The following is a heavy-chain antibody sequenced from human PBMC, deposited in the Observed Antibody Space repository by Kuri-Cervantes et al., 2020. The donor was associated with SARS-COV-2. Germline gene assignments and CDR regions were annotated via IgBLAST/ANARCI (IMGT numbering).Heavy chain of an antibody. V-gene: IGHV5-51*01. CDR3: ARRGRGYDISGYYFTGMDV. Sequence: GRSLRLACKVSGYTFTSYWIGWGRQMPGKGLEWMGIIYPVDPDTRYSPSFQGQVTISADKSISTAYLQWSSLKASYTAMYYCARRGRGYDISGYYFTGMDVWGQGTMVTVSS. J-gene: IGHJ6*02. CDR2: IYPVDPDT. CDR1: GYTFTSYW. D-gene: IGHD3-22*01.